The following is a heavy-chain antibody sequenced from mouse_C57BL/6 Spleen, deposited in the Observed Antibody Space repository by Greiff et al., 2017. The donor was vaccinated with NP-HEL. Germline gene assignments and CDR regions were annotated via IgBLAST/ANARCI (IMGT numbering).Heavy chain of an antibody. CDR3: ARRLITTVVAPSYDAMDY. D-gene: IGHD1-1*01. V-gene: IGHV1-69*01. CDR2: IDPSDSYT. CDR1: GYTFTSYW. J-gene: IGHJ4*01. Sequence: VKLQQPGAELVMPGASVKLSCKASGYTFTSYWMHWVKQRPGQGLEWIGEIDPSDSYTNYNQKFKGKSTLTVDKSSSTAYMQLSSLTSEDSAVYYCARRLITTVVAPSYDAMDYWGQGTSVTVSS.